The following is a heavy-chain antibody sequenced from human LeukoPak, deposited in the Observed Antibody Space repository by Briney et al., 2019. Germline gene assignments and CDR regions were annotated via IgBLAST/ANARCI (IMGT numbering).Heavy chain of an antibody. J-gene: IGHJ6*02. CDR3: ARDKWTYDFWSGYNYGMDV. D-gene: IGHD3-3*01. CDR1: GGSISSGGYY. CDR2: IYYSGST. Sequence: SETLSLTCTVSGGSISSGGYYWSWIRQHPGKGLEWIGYIYYSGSTYYNPSLKSRVTISVDTSKNQFSLKLSSVTAADTAVYYSARDKWTYDFWSGYNYGMDVWGQGTTVTVSS. V-gene: IGHV4-31*03.